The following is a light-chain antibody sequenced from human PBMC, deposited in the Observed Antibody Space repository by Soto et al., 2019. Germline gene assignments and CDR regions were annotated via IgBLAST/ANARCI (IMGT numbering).Light chain of an antibody. V-gene: IGKV1-6*01. J-gene: IGKJ1*01. CDR2: GAS. CDR1: QDIRNA. CDR3: RQDRKYPLT. Sequence: AIQMTQSPSSLSASVGDRVTITCRASQDIRNALGGYQQRPGKAPKALLYGASNLQSGVPSRFSGSGFGTDFTLTISSLQPEDFATYYCRQDRKYPLTFGQGTKVESK.